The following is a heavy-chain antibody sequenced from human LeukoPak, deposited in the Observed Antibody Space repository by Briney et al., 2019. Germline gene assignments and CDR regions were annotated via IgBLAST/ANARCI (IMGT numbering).Heavy chain of an antibody. CDR1: GYSISSGYY. D-gene: IGHD3-10*01. J-gene: IGHJ5*02. CDR2: IYHSGST. CDR3: ARGIPYGSGSYYANWFVP. V-gene: IGHV4-38-2*01. Sequence: PSETLCLTCAVSGYSISSGYYWRWIRQPPGKGLEWIGSIYHSGSTYYNPSLKSRVTISVDTSKNQFSLKLSSVTAADTAVYYCARGIPYGSGSYYANWFVPWGQGTLVTFSS.